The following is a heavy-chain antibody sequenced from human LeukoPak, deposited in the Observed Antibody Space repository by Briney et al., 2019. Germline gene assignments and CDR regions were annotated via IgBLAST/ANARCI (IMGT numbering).Heavy chain of an antibody. CDR2: ISSSGVST. D-gene: IGHD3-16*01. CDR1: GSTFSNYA. CDR3: AKGLPQGY. Sequence: GGSLRLSCAASGSTFSNYAMSWVRQAPGKGLEWVSTISSSGVSTFHADSVKGRFTISRDNSKNTLYLQMNSLRAEDTAVYYCAKGLPQGYWGQGTLVTVSS. V-gene: IGHV3-23*01. J-gene: IGHJ4*02.